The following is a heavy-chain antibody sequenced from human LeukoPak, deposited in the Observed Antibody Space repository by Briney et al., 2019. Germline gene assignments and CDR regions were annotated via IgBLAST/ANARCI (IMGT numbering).Heavy chain of an antibody. D-gene: IGHD6-13*01. CDR2: VSIRSYYI. V-gene: IGHV3-21*01. CDR3: ARVTGGSSWYGAADY. Sequence: GGSLTPSRPPSSFTFSTHSMNSFRQAPGGGLEWVSSVSIRSYYIHYADSVKGRFTISRDNSKNSLFLQMNRLRAEDTAMYYCARVTGGSSWYGAADYWGQGTLVTASS. CDR1: SFTFSTHS. J-gene: IGHJ4*02.